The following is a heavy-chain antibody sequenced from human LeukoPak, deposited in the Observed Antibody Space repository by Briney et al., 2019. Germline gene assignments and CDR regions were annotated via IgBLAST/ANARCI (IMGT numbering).Heavy chain of an antibody. V-gene: IGHV4-34*01. D-gene: IGHD2/OR15-2a*01. CDR3: ARGVGSTTQVDYYYGMDV. J-gene: IGHJ6*02. Sequence: SEILSLTCAVYGGSFSGYYWSWIRQPPGKGLEWIGEINHSGSTNYNPSLKSRVTISVDTSKNQFSLNLTSATAADTAVYYCARGVGSTTQVDYYYGMDVWGQGTTVAVAS. CDR2: INHSGST. CDR1: GGSFSGYY.